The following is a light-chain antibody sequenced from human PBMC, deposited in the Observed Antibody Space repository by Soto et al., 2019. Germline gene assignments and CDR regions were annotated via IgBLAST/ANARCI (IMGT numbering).Light chain of an antibody. V-gene: IGLV2-11*01. Sequence: QSALTQPRSVSGSLGQSVTISCTGTISDVGGYNYVSWYQQHPGKAPKLMIYDVSKRPSGVPDRFSGSKSGNTASLTISGLQAEDEADYYCCSYAGSYTVVFGGGTKLTVL. CDR2: DVS. J-gene: IGLJ2*01. CDR1: ISDVGGYNY. CDR3: CSYAGSYTVV.